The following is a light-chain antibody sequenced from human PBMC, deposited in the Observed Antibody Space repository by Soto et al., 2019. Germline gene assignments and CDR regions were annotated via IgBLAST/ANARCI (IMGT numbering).Light chain of an antibody. Sequence: VITHSPASLSVSPAEGATLSCRASKSVSNNLAWYQQKPGQAHRLLIYGASTRATGIPARFSGSGSGTDFTLTISSLQSEDFAVYYCQQYNNWPRGTLGQGTKV. J-gene: IGKJ1*01. CDR1: KSVSNN. CDR3: QQYNNWPRGT. CDR2: GAS. V-gene: IGKV3-15*01.